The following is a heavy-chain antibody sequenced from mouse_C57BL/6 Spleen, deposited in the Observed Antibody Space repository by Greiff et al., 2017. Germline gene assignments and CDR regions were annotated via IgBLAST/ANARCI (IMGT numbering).Heavy chain of an antibody. Sequence: EVQLQQSGPELVKPGASVKIPCKASGYTFTDYNMDWVKQSHGKSLEWIGDINPNNGGTIYNQKFKGKATLTVDKSSSTAYMELRSLTSEDTAVYYCARGITTVVEDAMDYWGQGTSVTVSS. J-gene: IGHJ4*01. CDR1: GYTFTDYN. D-gene: IGHD1-1*01. V-gene: IGHV1-18*01. CDR2: INPNNGGT. CDR3: ARGITTVVEDAMDY.